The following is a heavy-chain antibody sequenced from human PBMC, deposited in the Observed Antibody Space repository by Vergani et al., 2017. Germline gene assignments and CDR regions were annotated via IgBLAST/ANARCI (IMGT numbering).Heavy chain of an antibody. V-gene: IGHV3-7*01. CDR2: IKQDGSEK. CDR3: AREALTRDFDY. CDR1: GFTFSSYW. Sequence: VQLVESGGGVVQPGRSLRLSCAASGFTFSSYWMSWVRQAPGKGLEWVANIKQDGSEKYYVDSVKGRFTISRDNAKNSLYLQMNSLRAEDTAVYYCAREALTRDFDYWGQGTLVTVSS. J-gene: IGHJ4*02.